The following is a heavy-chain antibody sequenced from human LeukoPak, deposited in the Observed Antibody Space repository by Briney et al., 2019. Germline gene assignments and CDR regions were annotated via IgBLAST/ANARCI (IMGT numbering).Heavy chain of an antibody. CDR3: ARLTDYGGNPGWFDP. Sequence: SETLSLTCTVSGGSIRNYYWGWIRQPPGKGLEWIGYMYYSGSTNYNPSLKSRLTISVDTSKNQFSLKLSSVTAADTAVYYCARLTDYGGNPGWFDPWGQGTLVTVSS. CDR2: MYYSGST. V-gene: IGHV4-59*08. D-gene: IGHD4-23*01. J-gene: IGHJ5*02. CDR1: GGSIRNYY.